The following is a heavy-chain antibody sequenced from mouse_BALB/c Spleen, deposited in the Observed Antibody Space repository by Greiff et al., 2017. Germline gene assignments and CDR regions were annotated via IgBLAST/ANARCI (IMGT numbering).Heavy chain of an antibody. V-gene: IGHV14-3*02. Sequence: VQLQQSGAELVKPGASVKLSCTASGFNIKDTYMHWVKQRPEQGLEWIGRIDPANGNTKYDPKFQGKATITADTSSNTAYLQLSSLTSEDTAVYYCAAYGSSPWFAYWGQGTLVTVSA. CDR3: AAYGSSPWFAY. J-gene: IGHJ3*01. D-gene: IGHD1-1*01. CDR2: IDPANGNT. CDR1: GFNIKDTY.